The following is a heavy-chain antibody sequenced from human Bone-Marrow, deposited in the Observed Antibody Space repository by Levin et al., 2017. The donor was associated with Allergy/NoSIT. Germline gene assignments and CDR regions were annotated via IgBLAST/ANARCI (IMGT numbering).Heavy chain of an antibody. Sequence: SCAASGFTFSNYWMHWVRQAPGKGLLWVSRINSDGSIINYADSVKGRFTISRDNVKNTLYLQMNSLRAEDAAVYYCARDDCTTAACLYDYWGQGTLVTVSS. CDR2: INSDGSII. CDR1: GFTFSNYW. CDR3: ARDDCTTAACLYDY. D-gene: IGHD2-8*01. V-gene: IGHV3-74*01. J-gene: IGHJ4*02.